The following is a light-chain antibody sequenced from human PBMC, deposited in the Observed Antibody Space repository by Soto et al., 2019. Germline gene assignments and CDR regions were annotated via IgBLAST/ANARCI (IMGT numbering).Light chain of an antibody. CDR2: KAS. CDR3: QQYEAYPLT. CDR1: QSISSW. V-gene: IGKV1-5*03. J-gene: IGKJ4*01. Sequence: DIQLTQSPSTLSASVGDRVTITCRASQSISSWLAWYQQKPGKAPKLLVYKASGLESGVPSRFSGSVSGTAFTLTISPLQPDDFATYYCQQYEAYPLTFGGGTKVEI.